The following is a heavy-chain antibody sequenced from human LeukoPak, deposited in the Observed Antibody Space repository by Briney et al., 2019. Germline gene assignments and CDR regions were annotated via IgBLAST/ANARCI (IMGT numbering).Heavy chain of an antibody. CDR2: IKQDGSEK. V-gene: IGHV3-7*02. CDR3: AGDLDPSPFNY. CDR1: GFTFRRYW. Sequence: GGSLRLSCAASGFTFRRYWMSWARRASGKGLEWVANIKQDGSEKYYVDSVKGRFTISRDNAKNSLYLQMNSLRAEDTALYYCAGDLDPSPFNYWGQGTLVTVSS. J-gene: IGHJ4*02.